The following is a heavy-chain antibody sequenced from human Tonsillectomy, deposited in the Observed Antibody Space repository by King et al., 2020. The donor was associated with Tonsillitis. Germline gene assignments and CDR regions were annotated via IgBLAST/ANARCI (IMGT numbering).Heavy chain of an antibody. D-gene: IGHD6-19*01. CDR1: GFTVSSNY. CDR2: FDSGDTT. V-gene: IGHV3-53*01. J-gene: IGHJ4*02. CDR3: ARHKAGRLGYFDY. Sequence: DVQLVESGGGLIQPGGSLRLSCAASGFTVSSNYMSWVRQAPGKGLEWVSVFDSGDTTYYADSVKGRFTISRDNSKNTLYLQMNSLRAEDTAVYYCARHKAGRLGYFDYWGQGTLVTVSS.